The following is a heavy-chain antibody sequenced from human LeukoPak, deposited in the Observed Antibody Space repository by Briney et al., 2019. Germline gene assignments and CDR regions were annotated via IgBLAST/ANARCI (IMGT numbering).Heavy chain of an antibody. V-gene: IGHV4-34*01. CDR2: INHSGST. CDR1: GGSFSGYY. J-gene: IGHJ4*02. Sequence: SETLSLTCAVYGGSFSGYYWSWIRQPPGKGLEWIGEINHSGSTNYNPSLKSRVTISVDTSKNQFSPKLSSVTAADTAVYYCARGSVGITYYYGSGSYTYWGQGTLVTVSS. D-gene: IGHD3-10*01. CDR3: ARGSVGITYYYGSGSYTY.